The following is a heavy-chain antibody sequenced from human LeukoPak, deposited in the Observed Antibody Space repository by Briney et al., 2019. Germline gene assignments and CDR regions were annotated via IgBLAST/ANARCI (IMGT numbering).Heavy chain of an antibody. CDR3: AKDLRQYYYESSGYYLDY. V-gene: IGHV3-30*02. CDR1: GFTFGSYG. Sequence: GGSLRLSCAASGFTFGSYGMHWVRQDPGKGLEWVAFVRYDGSSKYSADSVKGRFTISRDNSKNTLYLQMNSLRAEDTAVYYCAKDLRQYYYESSGYYLDYWGQGTLVTVSS. J-gene: IGHJ4*02. D-gene: IGHD3-22*01. CDR2: VRYDGSSK.